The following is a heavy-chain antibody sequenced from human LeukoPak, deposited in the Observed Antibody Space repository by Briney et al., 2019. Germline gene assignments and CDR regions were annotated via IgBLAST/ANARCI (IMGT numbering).Heavy chain of an antibody. J-gene: IGHJ4*02. CDR2: ISGSGGST. D-gene: IGHD5-18*01. V-gene: IGHV3-23*01. CDR1: GFTFSSYA. CDR3: TRASGYSSGAVDY. Sequence: PGGSLRLSCAASGFTFSSYAMSWVRQAPGKGLEWVSVISGSGGSTYYADSVKGRFTISRDNSKNTLYLQMNSLRADDMALYYCTRASGYSSGAVDYWGQGTLVTVSS.